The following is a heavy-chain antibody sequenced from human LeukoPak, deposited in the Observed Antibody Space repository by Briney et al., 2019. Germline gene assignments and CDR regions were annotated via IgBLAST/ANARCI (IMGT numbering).Heavy chain of an antibody. D-gene: IGHD3-10*01. CDR3: AKTGSLMGRFFDY. V-gene: IGHV4-34*01. Sequence: KASETLSLTCGVYGGSFSTYYWSWIRQSPGKGLEWIGEINHGGSTNYNPSLKSRVTISIDTSKNQFSLKLTSVSAADTAMYFCAKTGSLMGRFFDYWGQGIQVIVSS. J-gene: IGHJ4*02. CDR1: GGSFSTYY. CDR2: INHGGST.